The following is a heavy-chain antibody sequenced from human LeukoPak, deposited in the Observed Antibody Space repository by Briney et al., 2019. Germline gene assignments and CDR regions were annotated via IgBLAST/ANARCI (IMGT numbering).Heavy chain of an antibody. V-gene: IGHV3-23*01. Sequence: GGSLRLSCTASGFTFSSYAMSWVRQAPGKGLEWVSAISGSGGSTYYADSVKGRFTISRDNSKNTLYLQMNSLRAEDTAVYYCAKVVSGPEAFDIWGQGTMVTVSS. J-gene: IGHJ3*02. D-gene: IGHD6-19*01. CDR2: ISGSGGST. CDR3: AKVVSGPEAFDI. CDR1: GFTFSSYA.